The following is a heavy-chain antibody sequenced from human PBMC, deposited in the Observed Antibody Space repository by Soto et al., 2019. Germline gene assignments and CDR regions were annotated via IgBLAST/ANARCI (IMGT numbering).Heavy chain of an antibody. V-gene: IGHV3-33*01. CDR2: IWYDGSNK. D-gene: IGHD2-2*01. CDR3: ASDGTGYCISTSCRGAFDY. Sequence: QVQLVESGGGVVQPGRSQRLSCAASGFTFSSYGMHWVRQAPGKGLEWVAVIWYDGSNKYYADSGKGRFTISRDNSKTTLYLQMNSLRAEDTAVYYCASDGTGYCISTSCRGAFDYWGQGTLVTVSS. CDR1: GFTFSSYG. J-gene: IGHJ4*02.